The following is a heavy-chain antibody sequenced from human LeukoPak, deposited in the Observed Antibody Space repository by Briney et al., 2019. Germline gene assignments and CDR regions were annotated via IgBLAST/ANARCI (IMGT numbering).Heavy chain of an antibody. CDR1: GGSFSSSAW. CDR3: ARDLGSSWFEPLDY. J-gene: IGHJ4*02. V-gene: IGHV4-4*02. Sequence: PSETLSLTCAVSGGSFSSSAWWSWVRQPPGKGLEWIGEVYHSGSTNYNSFLKSRVTISVDKSKNQFSLKLTSATAADTAVYYCARDLGSSWFEPLDYWGQGIPVIVSS. D-gene: IGHD6-13*01. CDR2: VYHSGST.